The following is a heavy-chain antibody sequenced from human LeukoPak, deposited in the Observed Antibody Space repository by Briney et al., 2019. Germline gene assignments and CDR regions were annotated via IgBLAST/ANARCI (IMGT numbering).Heavy chain of an antibody. Sequence: SGGSLRLSCAASGFTFSSYGMHWVRQAPGKGLEWVAFIRYDGSNKYYADSVKGRFTISRDNSKNTLYLQMNSLRAEDTAVYYCAKGQDIVATIFNVERRGGYFDYWGQGTLVTVSS. CDR2: IRYDGSNK. J-gene: IGHJ4*02. CDR1: GFTFSSYG. V-gene: IGHV3-30*02. D-gene: IGHD5-12*01. CDR3: AKGQDIVATIFNVERRGGYFDY.